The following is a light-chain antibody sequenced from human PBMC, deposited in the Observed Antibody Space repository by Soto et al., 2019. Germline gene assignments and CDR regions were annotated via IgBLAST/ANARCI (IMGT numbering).Light chain of an antibody. V-gene: IGKV3-11*01. J-gene: IGKJ4*01. CDR2: DTS. CDR1: QGIGDT. Sequence: EIVMTQSPATLSVSPGEGATLSCRASQGIGDTLAWYQQKPGQTPRLLIYDTSNRATGIPARFSGSGSETDFTLTISSLEPEDSAVYYCQQRSNWPSLTFGGGTKVEIK. CDR3: QQRSNWPSLT.